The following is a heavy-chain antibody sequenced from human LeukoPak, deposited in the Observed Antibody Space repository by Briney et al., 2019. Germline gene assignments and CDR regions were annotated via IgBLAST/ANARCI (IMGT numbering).Heavy chain of an antibody. CDR1: EFTVSRNY. Sequence: GGSLKLSCTASEFTVSRNYMLWVRQAPGKGLEWVSLIFSNGDTHYADSVKGRFTISRDTSKNTVSLQMNSLRVEDTAMYYCTRDQMNYWGQGTLVTDSS. D-gene: IGHD5-24*01. CDR3: TRDQMNY. CDR2: IFSNGDT. V-gene: IGHV3-53*01. J-gene: IGHJ4*02.